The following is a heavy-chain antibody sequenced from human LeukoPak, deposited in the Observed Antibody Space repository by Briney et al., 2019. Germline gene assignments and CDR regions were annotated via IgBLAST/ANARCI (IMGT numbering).Heavy chain of an antibody. Sequence: PGGSLRLSCAGSGFTFSSYVMSWVRQAPGKGLEWVSIISGGGVKTYYADSVKGRFTISRDNSKNTLYLRMNSLRAEDTAVYYCAKARDAYNFYYFDYWGQGTLVTVSS. V-gene: IGHV3-23*01. CDR2: ISGGGVKT. J-gene: IGHJ4*02. D-gene: IGHD5-24*01. CDR3: AKARDAYNFYYFDY. CDR1: GFTFSSYV.